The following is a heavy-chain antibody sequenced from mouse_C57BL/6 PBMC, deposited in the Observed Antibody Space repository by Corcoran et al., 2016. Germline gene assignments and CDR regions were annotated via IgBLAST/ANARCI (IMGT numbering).Heavy chain of an antibody. CDR2: IYPGDGDT. CDR3: ARPGSSLFDY. D-gene: IGHD1-1*01. Sequence: QVQLQQSGAELVKPGASVKISCKASGYAVSSYWMNWVKQRPGKGLEWIGKIYPGDGDTNYNGKFKSKATLTADKSSSTAYMQLSSLTSEDSAVYVCARPGSSLFDYWGQGTTLTVSS. CDR1: GYAVSSYW. J-gene: IGHJ2*01. V-gene: IGHV1-80*01.